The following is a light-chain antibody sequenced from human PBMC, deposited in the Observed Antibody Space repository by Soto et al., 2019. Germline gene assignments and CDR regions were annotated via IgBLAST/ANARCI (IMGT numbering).Light chain of an antibody. CDR1: SSDVGSYKY. CDR2: DVS. J-gene: IGLJ1*01. Sequence: QSVLTQPASVSGSPGQSITISCTGTSSDVGSYKYVSWYQQHPGQAPKLMIYDVSNRPSGISDRFSGSKSGNTASLTISGLQAEDEADYYCNSYTGTSALVFGTGTKVTGL. CDR3: NSYTGTSALV. V-gene: IGLV2-14*01.